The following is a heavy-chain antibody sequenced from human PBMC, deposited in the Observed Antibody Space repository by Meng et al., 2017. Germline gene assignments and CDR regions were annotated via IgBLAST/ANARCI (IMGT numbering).Heavy chain of an antibody. CDR1: GFTFSSYW. CDR2: IKQDGSEK. J-gene: IGHJ6*02. D-gene: IGHD3-10*01. Sequence: GESLKISCAASGFTFSSYWMSWVRQAPGKGLEWVANIKQDGSEKYYVDSVKGRFTISRDNAKNLLYLQMNSLRAEDTAVYYCARDPPGLLWFGEYYYYYGMDVWGQGTTVTVSS. V-gene: IGHV3-7*01. CDR3: ARDPPGLLWFGEYYYYYGMDV.